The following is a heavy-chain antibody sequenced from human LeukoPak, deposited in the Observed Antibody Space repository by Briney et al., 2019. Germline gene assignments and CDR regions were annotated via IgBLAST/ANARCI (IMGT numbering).Heavy chain of an antibody. CDR1: GFTFSSYT. V-gene: IGHV3-21*03. D-gene: IGHD2-2*01. CDR2: IISSGGYI. J-gene: IGHJ4*02. Sequence: GGSLRLSCAASGFTFSSYTMNWVRQAPGKGLEWVSSIISSGGYIYYADSVKGRFTISRDNAKNSLYLQMNSLRAEDTAVYYCARDFGGYCSSTNCYLGHLDYWGQGTLGTVSS. CDR3: ARDFGGYCSSTNCYLGHLDY.